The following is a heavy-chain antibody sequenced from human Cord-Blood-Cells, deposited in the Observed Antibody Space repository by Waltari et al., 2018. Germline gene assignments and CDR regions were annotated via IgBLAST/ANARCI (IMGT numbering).Heavy chain of an antibody. J-gene: IGHJ3*02. D-gene: IGHD5-12*01. CDR2: IYYSGRT. CDR1: GGSIRSDY. Sequence: VQLQESVPGLVKPAETLSLTCTGSGGSIRSDYLTWIRQPPGKRLEWIGYIYYSGRTTYNPSLLRRVTVSVDTSKIQFSLQLSCVTAADTVVYYCARVRGYCGYDDFDIWGQGTMVTVSS. V-gene: IGHV4-59*01. CDR3: ARVRGYCGYDDFDI.